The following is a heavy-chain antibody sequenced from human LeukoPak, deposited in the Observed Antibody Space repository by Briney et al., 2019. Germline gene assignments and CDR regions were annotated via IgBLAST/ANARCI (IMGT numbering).Heavy chain of an antibody. Sequence: ASVTVSCKASGGTFSSYPISWVRQAPGQGLEWMGGIIPIFGTANYAQKFQGRVTITADESTSTAYMELSSLRSEDTAVYYCARGRPRIAVAGTRLFFDYWGQGTLVTVSS. CDR3: ARGRPRIAVAGTRLFFDY. J-gene: IGHJ4*02. CDR2: IIPIFGTA. D-gene: IGHD6-19*01. V-gene: IGHV1-69*13. CDR1: GGTFSSYP.